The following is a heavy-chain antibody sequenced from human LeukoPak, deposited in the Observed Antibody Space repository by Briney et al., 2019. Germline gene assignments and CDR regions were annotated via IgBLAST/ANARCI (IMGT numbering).Heavy chain of an antibody. Sequence: GGSLRLSCAASGLTFSNYWMSWVRQAPGKGLEWVANIKEDGSEKYYGDSVRGRFTISRDNAKSSLNLQMSSLGADDTAVYYCARHGGHNFDYWGQGTLVTVSS. CDR3: ARHGGHNFDY. CDR1: GLTFSNYW. CDR2: IKEDGSEK. V-gene: IGHV3-7*01. J-gene: IGHJ4*02. D-gene: IGHD5-24*01.